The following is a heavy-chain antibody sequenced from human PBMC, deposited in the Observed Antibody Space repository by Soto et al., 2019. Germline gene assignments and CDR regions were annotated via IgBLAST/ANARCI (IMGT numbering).Heavy chain of an antibody. Sequence: GGSLRLSCAASGFTVSSNYMNWVRQAPGKGLEWVSVIYSGGSTYYADSVKGRFTISRDNSKNTLYLQMNSLRAEDTAVYYCARDPIDGYNSRYYYGMDVWGQGTTVTVSS. V-gene: IGHV3-66*01. J-gene: IGHJ6*02. CDR1: GFTVSSNY. CDR2: IYSGGST. D-gene: IGHD5-12*01. CDR3: ARDPIDGYNSRYYYGMDV.